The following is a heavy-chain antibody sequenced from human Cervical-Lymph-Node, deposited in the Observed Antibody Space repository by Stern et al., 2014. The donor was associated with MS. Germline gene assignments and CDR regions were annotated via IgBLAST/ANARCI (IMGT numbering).Heavy chain of an antibody. V-gene: IGHV1-2*02. Sequence: MQLVESGAEVKKPGASVKVSCKASGYTFSDHYMHWVRQAPGLGLEWMGWINAKSGVTNYAQKFQGRVTMTRDTSISTAYMELSSLRSDDTAVYYCARELNWNDIFTNVFDIWGQGTMVTVSS. D-gene: IGHD1-20*01. CDR2: INAKSGVT. CDR1: GYTFSDHY. J-gene: IGHJ3*02. CDR3: ARELNWNDIFTNVFDI.